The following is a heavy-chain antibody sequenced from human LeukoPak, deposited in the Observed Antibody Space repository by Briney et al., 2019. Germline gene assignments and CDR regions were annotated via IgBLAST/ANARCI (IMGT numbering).Heavy chain of an antibody. V-gene: IGHV3-74*03. Sequence: GSLRLSCAASGFIFSSHWMHWVRHVPGKRLVWVSRISGDGSSTTYADSVKGRFTISRDNAKNTLYLQMSSLRAEDTAVYYCVRDRETTVTTLDFWGQGTVVTVSS. CDR1: GFIFSSHW. J-gene: IGHJ4*02. CDR3: VRDRETTVTTLDF. CDR2: ISGDGSST. D-gene: IGHD4-11*01.